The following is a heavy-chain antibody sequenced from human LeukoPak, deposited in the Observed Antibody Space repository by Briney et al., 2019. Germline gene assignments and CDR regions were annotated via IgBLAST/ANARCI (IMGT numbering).Heavy chain of an antibody. D-gene: IGHD5-18*01. CDR2: IYPGDSNT. V-gene: IGHV5-51*01. CDR1: GYSFTSYW. CDR3: ARGDTAMVVYFDY. J-gene: IGHJ4*02. Sequence: GESLKISCKGSGYSFTSYWIGWVRQMLGKGLEWMGIIYPGDSNTRYSPSFQGQVTISADKSISTAYLQWSSLKASDTAMYYCARGDTAMVVYFDYWGQGTLVTVSS.